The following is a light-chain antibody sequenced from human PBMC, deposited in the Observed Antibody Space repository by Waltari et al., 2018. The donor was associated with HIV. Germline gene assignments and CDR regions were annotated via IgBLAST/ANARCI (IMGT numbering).Light chain of an antibody. J-gene: IGLJ3*02. Sequence: QSALTQSASVSGSPGPSLTISCPGTSSAVGATTLVSWYQQHPGEVPKLLIYEVTKRPSGVSTRFSGSKSGNTASLTISGLQAEDEADYYCCSYAGSGLVFGGGTKLTVL. V-gene: IGLV2-23*02. CDR3: CSYAGSGLV. CDR1: SSAVGATTL. CDR2: EVT.